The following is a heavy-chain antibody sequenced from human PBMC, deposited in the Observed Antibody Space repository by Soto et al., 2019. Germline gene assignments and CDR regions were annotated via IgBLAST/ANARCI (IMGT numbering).Heavy chain of an antibody. CDR1: GGSLSGYY. Sequence: QVQLQQWGAGMLKPSETLSLNCAVNGGSLSGYYWNWIRQAPGRGLEWIGEIGHRGITTQSPSLTARVRTSLDRSKTRFSLWLNDVKAADTAVYYCARGAEEWRKGSWFDPWGPGTLVIVSS. D-gene: IGHD3-3*01. CDR3: ARGAEEWRKGSWFDP. CDR2: IGHRGIT. J-gene: IGHJ5*02. V-gene: IGHV4-34*01.